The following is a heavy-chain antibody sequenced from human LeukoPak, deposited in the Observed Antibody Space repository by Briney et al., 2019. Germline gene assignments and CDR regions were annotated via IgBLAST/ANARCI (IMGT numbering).Heavy chain of an antibody. CDR3: ARGSGYFDY. CDR1: GGSISSGGYS. V-gene: IGHV4-30-2*01. CDR2: TYHSGST. Sequence: SQTLSLTCAVSGGSISSGGYSWSWIRQPPGKGLEWIGYTYHSGSTYYNPSLKSRVTISVDRSKNQFSLKLSSVTAADTAVYYCARGSGYFDYWGQGTLVTVSS. J-gene: IGHJ4*02.